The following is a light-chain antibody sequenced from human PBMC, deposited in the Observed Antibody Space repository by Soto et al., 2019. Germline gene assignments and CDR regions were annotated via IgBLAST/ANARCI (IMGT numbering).Light chain of an antibody. CDR3: ASWDDSLNGLYV. Sequence: QSVLTQPPSASGTPGQRVTISCSGSSSNIGSNRVNWYQQLPGTAPKLLIYSTNQRPSGVPDRFSGSKSGTSASLAISRLQSDDEADYYCASWDDSLNGLYVFGTGTKLTVL. V-gene: IGLV1-44*01. CDR1: SSNIGSNR. J-gene: IGLJ1*01. CDR2: STN.